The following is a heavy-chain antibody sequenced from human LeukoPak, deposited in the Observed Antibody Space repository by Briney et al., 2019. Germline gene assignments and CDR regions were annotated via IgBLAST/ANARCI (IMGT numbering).Heavy chain of an antibody. CDR2: IYYSGST. V-gene: IGHV4-59*08. D-gene: IGHD5-24*01. J-gene: IGHJ4*02. CDR3: ARQLQEKTFFDY. CDR1: GGSISSYY. Sequence: SETLSLTCTVSGGSISSYYWSWIRQPPGKGLEWIGYIYYSGSTNYNPSLKSRVTISVDTSKNQFSLKPSSVTAADTAVYYCARQLQEKTFFDYWGQGTLVTVSS.